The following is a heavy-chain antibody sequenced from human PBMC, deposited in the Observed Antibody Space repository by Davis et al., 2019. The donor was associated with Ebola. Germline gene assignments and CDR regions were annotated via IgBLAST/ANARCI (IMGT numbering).Heavy chain of an antibody. D-gene: IGHD4-11*01. J-gene: IGHJ4*02. CDR3: ARDRAYSQDY. CDR2: INSDGSAT. V-gene: IGHV3-74*01. Sequence: GESLKISCAASGFTFSNAWMSWVRQAPGKGLVWVSRINSDGSATSYAESVKGRFTVSRDNAKNTLYLQMNSLRAEDTAVYFCARDRAYSQDYWGQGTLVTVSS. CDR1: GFTFSNAW.